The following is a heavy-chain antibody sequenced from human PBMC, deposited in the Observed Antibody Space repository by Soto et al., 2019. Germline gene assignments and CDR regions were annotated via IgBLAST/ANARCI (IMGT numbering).Heavy chain of an antibody. CDR1: GGTFSSYA. CDR3: ARGGGVVVTATPFDY. V-gene: IGHV1-69*12. J-gene: IGHJ4*02. CDR2: IIPIFGTA. D-gene: IGHD2-21*02. Sequence: QVQLVQSGAEVKKPGSSVKVSCKASGGTFSSYAISWVRQAPGQGLEWMGGIIPIFGTANYAQKFQGRVTIXXDXSXXTAYMELSSLRSEDTAVYYCARGGGVVVTATPFDYWGQGTLVTVSS.